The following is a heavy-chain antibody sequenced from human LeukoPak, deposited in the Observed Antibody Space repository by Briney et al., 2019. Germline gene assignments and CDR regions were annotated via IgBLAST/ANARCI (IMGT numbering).Heavy chain of an antibody. CDR2: IYYSGST. Sequence: SETLSLTCSVSGGSITSYYWSWIRQSPGKGLEWIGYIYYSGSTNYNPSLKSRVTISVDTSKNQFSLKLSSVTTADTAVYYCARDHVGGGYYYGMDVWGQGTTVTVSS. J-gene: IGHJ6*02. V-gene: IGHV4-59*12. CDR3: ARDHVGGGYYYGMDV. D-gene: IGHD2-15*01. CDR1: GGSITSYY.